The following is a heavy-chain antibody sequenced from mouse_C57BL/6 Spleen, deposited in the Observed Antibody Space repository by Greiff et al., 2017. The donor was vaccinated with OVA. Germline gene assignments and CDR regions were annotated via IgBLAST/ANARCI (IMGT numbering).Heavy chain of an antibody. D-gene: IGHD1-1*01. V-gene: IGHV1-81*01. J-gene: IGHJ2*01. CDR1: GYTFTSYG. CDR3: ARYDYGSSYYFDY. CDR2: IYPRSGNT. Sequence: VQLQESGAELARPGVSVKLSCKASGYTFTSYGISWVKQRTGQGLEWIGEIYPRSGNTYYNEKFKGKATLTADKSSSTAYMELRSLTSEDSAVYFCARYDYGSSYYFDYWGQGTTLTVSS.